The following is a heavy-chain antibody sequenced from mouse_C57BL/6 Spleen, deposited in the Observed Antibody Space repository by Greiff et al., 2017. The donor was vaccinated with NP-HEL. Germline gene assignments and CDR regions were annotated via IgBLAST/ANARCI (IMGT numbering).Heavy chain of an antibody. J-gene: IGHJ3*01. D-gene: IGHD1-1*01. CDR3: AYYYGSSPLFAY. CDR1: GYTFTSYW. V-gene: IGHV1-55*01. Sequence: QVHVKQPGAELVKPGASVKMSCKASGYTFTSYWITWVKQRPGQGLEWIGDIYPGSGSTNYNEKFKSKATLTVDTSSSTAYMQLSSLTSEDSAVYYCAYYYGSSPLFAYWGQGTLVTVSA. CDR2: IYPGSGST.